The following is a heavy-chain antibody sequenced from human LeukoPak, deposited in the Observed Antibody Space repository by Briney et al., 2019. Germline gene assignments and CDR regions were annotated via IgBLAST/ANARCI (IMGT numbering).Heavy chain of an antibody. J-gene: IGHJ5*02. Sequence: SETLSLTCTVSGYSISSGYYWGWIRQPPGKGLEWIGSIYHSGSTYYNPSLKSRVTISVDTSKNQFSLKLSSVTAADTAVYYCARDRRYCSSTSCYSYNWFDPWGQGTLVAVSS. CDR2: IYHSGST. V-gene: IGHV4-38-2*02. CDR1: GYSISSGYY. D-gene: IGHD2-2*01. CDR3: ARDRRYCSSTSCYSYNWFDP.